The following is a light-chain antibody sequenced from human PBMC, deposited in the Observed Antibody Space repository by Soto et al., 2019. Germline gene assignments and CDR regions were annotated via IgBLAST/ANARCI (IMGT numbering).Light chain of an antibody. V-gene: IGKV1-5*03. Sequence: DVPMTQSPSTLSASVGDRVTITCRASQNINTWLAWYQQEPGKAPKLLIYQASSLESGVPSRFSGSGSGTEFTLTISSLQPDDFATYYCQHYNSYPPWTFGQGTKVEIK. J-gene: IGKJ1*01. CDR1: QNINTW. CDR2: QAS. CDR3: QHYNSYPPWT.